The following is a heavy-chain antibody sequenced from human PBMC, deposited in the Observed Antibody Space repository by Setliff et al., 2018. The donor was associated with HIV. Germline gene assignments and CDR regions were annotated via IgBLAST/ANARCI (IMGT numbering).Heavy chain of an antibody. CDR3: ARQHYYDSSGRNLMDV. CDR1: GGSVNSGGYY. V-gene: IGHV4-61*09. CDR2: IYNDGST. D-gene: IGHD3-22*01. Sequence: ASETLSLTCSVSGGSVNSGGYYWSWIRQPAGKELEWIGHIYNDGSTIYNPSLKSRLTISLDTSKNEFSLRLTSVTAADTAVYYCARQHYYDSSGRNLMDVWGKGTTVTVSS. J-gene: IGHJ6*03.